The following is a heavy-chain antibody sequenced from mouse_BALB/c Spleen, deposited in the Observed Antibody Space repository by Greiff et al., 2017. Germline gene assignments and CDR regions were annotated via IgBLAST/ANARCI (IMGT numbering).Heavy chain of an antibody. CDR1: GFSLTSYG. D-gene: IGHD2-1*01. J-gene: IGHJ3*01. CDR3: AIYGNYFSWFAY. CDR2: IWRGGST. Sequence: VQLQESGPSLVQPSQSLSITCTVSGFSLTSYGVHWVRQSPGKGLEWLGVIWRGGSTDYNAAFMSRLSITKDNSKSQVFFKMNSLQADDTAIYYCAIYGNYFSWFAYWGQGTLVTVSA. V-gene: IGHV2-5-1*01.